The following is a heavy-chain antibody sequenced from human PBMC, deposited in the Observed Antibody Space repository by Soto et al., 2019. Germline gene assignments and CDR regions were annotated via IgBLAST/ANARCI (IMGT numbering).Heavy chain of an antibody. V-gene: IGHV3-48*01. Sequence: GGSLRLSCAAPGFTFSSYAMHWVRQAPGKGLEWVSYISSSSSTIYYADSVKGRFTISRDNSKNTLYLQMNSLRAEDTAVYYCAKDRFRGFDPWGQGTLVTVSS. CDR2: ISSSSSTI. D-gene: IGHD2-21*01. J-gene: IGHJ5*02. CDR1: GFTFSSYA. CDR3: AKDRFRGFDP.